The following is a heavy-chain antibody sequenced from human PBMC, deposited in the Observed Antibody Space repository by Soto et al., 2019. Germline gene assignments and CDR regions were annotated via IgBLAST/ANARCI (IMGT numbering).Heavy chain of an antibody. CDR2: IYYSGST. CDR3: ARAGSNYYDSSGYYYSFAFDI. CDR1: GGSISSGGYY. D-gene: IGHD3-22*01. V-gene: IGHV4-31*03. Sequence: SETLSLTCTVSGGSISSGGYYWSWIRQHPGKGLEWIGYIYYSGSTYYNPSLKSRVTISVDTSKNQFSLKLSSVTAADTAVYYCARAGSNYYDSSGYYYSFAFDIWGQGTMATVSS. J-gene: IGHJ3*02.